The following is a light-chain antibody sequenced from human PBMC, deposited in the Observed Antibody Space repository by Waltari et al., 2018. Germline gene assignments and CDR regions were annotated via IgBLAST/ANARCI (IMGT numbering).Light chain of an antibody. CDR1: SGSLSPTSY. J-gene: IGLJ3*02. V-gene: IGLV8-61*01. CDR3: ALYMGSGIWV. CDR2: KAN. Sequence: QTVVTQEPSLSVSPGGTVTLTCALSSGSLSPTSYATWYLQTPGQAPRTLVYKANARSSGVPDRFAGSILGNTAALTITGAQADDESDYYCALYMGSGIWVFGGGTRLTVL.